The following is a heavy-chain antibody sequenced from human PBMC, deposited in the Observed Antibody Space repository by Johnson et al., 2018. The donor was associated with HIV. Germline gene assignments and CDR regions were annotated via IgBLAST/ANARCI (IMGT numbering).Heavy chain of an antibody. V-gene: IGHV3-11*04. J-gene: IGHJ3*02. Sequence: VQLVESGGGFVKPGGSLRLSCAASGFTFSDYYMSWIRQAPGKGLEWVSYITGSGTVVYYADAVKGRFTISRDNAKNSLYLQMNSLRADDTAVYYCARGGSDVFDIWGRGTMVTVSS. CDR2: ITGSGTVV. CDR3: ARGGSDVFDI. D-gene: IGHD3-16*01. CDR1: GFTFSDYY.